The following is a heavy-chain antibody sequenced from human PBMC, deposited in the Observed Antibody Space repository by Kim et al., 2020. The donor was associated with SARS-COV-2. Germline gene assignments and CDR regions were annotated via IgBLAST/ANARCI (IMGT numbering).Heavy chain of an antibody. D-gene: IGHD6-13*01. Sequence: GGSLRLSCAASGFTFSSYSMNWVRQAPGKGLEWVSSISSSSSYIYYADSVKGRFTISRDNAKNSLYPQMNSLRAEDTAVYYCARAAAAEMTVPPYYYYGMDVWGQGTTVTVSS. CDR1: GFTFSSYS. V-gene: IGHV3-21*01. CDR2: ISSSSSYI. J-gene: IGHJ6*02. CDR3: ARAAAAEMTVPPYYYYGMDV.